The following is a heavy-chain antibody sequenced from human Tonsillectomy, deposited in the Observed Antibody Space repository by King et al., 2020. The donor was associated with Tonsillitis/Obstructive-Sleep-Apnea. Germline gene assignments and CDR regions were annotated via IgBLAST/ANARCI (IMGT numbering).Heavy chain of an antibody. J-gene: IGHJ4*02. Sequence: QLQESGPGLVKPSQTLSLTCTVSGGSISSGGYYWSWIRQHPGKGLEWIGDIYYSGSTYYNPSLKSLVIISVDTSKNQFSLKLSSVTAADTAVYYCARGGTYSGYDSDYYFDYWGQGTLVTVSS. CDR1: GGSISSGGYY. CDR3: ARGGTYSGYDSDYYFDY. CDR2: IYYSGST. D-gene: IGHD5-12*01. V-gene: IGHV4-31*01.